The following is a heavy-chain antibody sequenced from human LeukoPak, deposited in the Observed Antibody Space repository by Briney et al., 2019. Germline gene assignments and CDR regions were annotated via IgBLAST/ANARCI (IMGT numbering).Heavy chain of an antibody. CDR2: IDPIIGIA. V-gene: IGHV1-69*10. CDR1: GGTFHSYI. J-gene: IGHJ4*02. CDR3: ARDQRPSCLGGICYSGDY. D-gene: IGHD2-15*01. Sequence: ASVKVSCKASGGTFHSYIVTWVRQAPGQGLEWMGGIDPIIGIANYAQKFQGRVTITADDSTSTAYMELRSLRSEDTAIYYCARDQRPSCLGGICYSGDYWGQGTLVTVTS.